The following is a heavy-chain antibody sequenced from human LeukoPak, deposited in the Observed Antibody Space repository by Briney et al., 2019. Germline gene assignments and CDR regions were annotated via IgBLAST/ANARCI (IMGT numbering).Heavy chain of an antibody. D-gene: IGHD3-10*01. J-gene: IGHJ4*02. V-gene: IGHV6-1*01. CDR3: VRAGYGSGSYLFDY. CDR2: TYYRSKWYN. CDR1: GDSFSSNSAA. Sequence: SQTLSLTCAVSGDSFSSNSAAWNWIRQSPSRGLEWLGRTYYRSKWYNDYAVSVKSRITINPDTSKNQFSLQLNSVTPEDTAVYYCVRAGYGSGSYLFDYWGQGTLVTVSS.